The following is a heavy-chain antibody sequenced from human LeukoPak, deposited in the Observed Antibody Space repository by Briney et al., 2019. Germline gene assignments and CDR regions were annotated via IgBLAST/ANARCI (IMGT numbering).Heavy chain of an antibody. J-gene: IGHJ4*02. Sequence: GGSLRLSCAASGFTFSSYAMHWVRQAPGKGLEWVAVISYDGSNKYYADSVKGRFTISRDNSKNTLYLQMNSLRAEDTAVYYCARVASYSGSCRDWGQGTLVTVSS. CDR1: GFTFSSYA. D-gene: IGHD1-26*01. V-gene: IGHV3-30-3*01. CDR2: ISYDGSNK. CDR3: ARVASYSGSCRD.